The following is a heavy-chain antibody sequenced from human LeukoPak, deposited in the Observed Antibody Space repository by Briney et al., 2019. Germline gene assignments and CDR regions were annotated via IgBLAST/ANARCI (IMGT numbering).Heavy chain of an antibody. CDR2: ISGSGGST. D-gene: IGHD3-22*01. CDR3: AKAPYYYDSSGYYYYYFDY. V-gene: IGHV3-23*01. CDR1: GFTFSSYA. J-gene: IGHJ4*02. Sequence: GGSLRLSCAASGFTFSSYAMSWVRQAPGKGLEWVSAISGSGGSTYYADSVKGRFTISRDSSENTLYLQMNSLRAEDTAVYYCAKAPYYYDSSGYYYYYFDYWGQGTLVTVSS.